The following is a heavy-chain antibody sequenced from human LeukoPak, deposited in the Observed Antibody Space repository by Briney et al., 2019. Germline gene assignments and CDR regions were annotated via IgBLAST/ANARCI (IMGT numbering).Heavy chain of an antibody. CDR1: GGSISSSSYY. Sequence: PSETLSLTCTVSGGSISSSSYYWSWIRQPPGKGLEWIGEINHSGSTNYNPSLKSRVTISVDTSKNQFSLKLSSVTAADTAVYYCARPNYSIKYYYYYYYMDVWGKGTTVTVSS. CDR3: ARPNYSIKYYYYYYYMDV. D-gene: IGHD6-13*01. V-gene: IGHV4-39*07. CDR2: INHSGST. J-gene: IGHJ6*03.